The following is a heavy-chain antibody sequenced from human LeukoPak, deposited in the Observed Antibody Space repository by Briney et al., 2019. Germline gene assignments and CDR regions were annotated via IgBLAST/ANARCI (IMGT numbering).Heavy chain of an antibody. Sequence: PGGSLRLSCAASGFTFSGYAMTWVRQAPGKGLEWVSAISGSGGSTSYADSVKGRFTISRDNSKNTLYLQVNSLRAEDMAVYYCAREYYSDSGSYYQFDAFDVWGQGTMVTVSS. CDR2: ISGSGGST. CDR3: AREYYSDSGSYYQFDAFDV. J-gene: IGHJ3*01. V-gene: IGHV3-23*01. CDR1: GFTFSGYA. D-gene: IGHD3-10*01.